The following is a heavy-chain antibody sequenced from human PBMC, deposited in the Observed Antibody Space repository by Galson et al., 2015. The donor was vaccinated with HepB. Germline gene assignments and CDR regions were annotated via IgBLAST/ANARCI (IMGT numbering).Heavy chain of an antibody. D-gene: IGHD6-19*01. V-gene: IGHV3-64D*06. J-gene: IGHJ4*02. CDR2: ISSNGGST. CDR3: VPRPDQWLSFDY. Sequence: SLRLFCAASGFTFSSYAMHWVRQAPGKGLEYVSAISSNGGSTYYADSVKGRFTVSRDNSKNTLYLQMSSLRAEDTAVYYCVPRPDQWLSFDYWGQGTLVTVSS. CDR1: GFTFSSYA.